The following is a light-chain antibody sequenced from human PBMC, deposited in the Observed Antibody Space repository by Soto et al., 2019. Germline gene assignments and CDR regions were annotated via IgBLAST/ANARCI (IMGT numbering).Light chain of an antibody. J-gene: IGLJ1*01. V-gene: IGLV2-23*02. CDR1: SSDVGSYNL. CDR3: CSCAGSNTFYF. Sequence: QSALTQPASVSGSPGQSITISCTGTSSDVGSYNLVSWYQQLPGKAPKLIIYEVSRRPSGVSNRFSGSKSGNTASLTISGLQAEDEADYYCCSCAGSNTFYFFGTGTKLTVL. CDR2: EVS.